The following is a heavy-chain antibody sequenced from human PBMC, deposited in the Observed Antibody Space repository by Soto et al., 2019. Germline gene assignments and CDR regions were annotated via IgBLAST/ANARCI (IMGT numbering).Heavy chain of an antibody. D-gene: IGHD6-25*01. Sequence: EVQLVESGGGLIQPGRSLRLSCAASGFTFDNYAMHWVRQAPGKGLEWVSGISWDRGSIDYADSVRGRFTISRDNARNSLYLRMSSLRPEDTALYYCAKDAAYYFDYWGQGTLVTVSS. J-gene: IGHJ4*02. CDR2: ISWDRGSI. CDR1: GFTFDNYA. CDR3: AKDAAYYFDY. V-gene: IGHV3-9*01.